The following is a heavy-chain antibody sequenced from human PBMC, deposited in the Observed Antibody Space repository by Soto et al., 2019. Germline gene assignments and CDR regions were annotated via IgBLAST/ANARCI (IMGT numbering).Heavy chain of an antibody. V-gene: IGHV3-23*01. Sequence: EVPLLESGGGLVQPGGSLRLSCAASGFTFSSYAMNWVRQALGKGLEWVSVISGSGGSTYYADSVKGRFTISRDNSKNTLYLQMNSLRAEDTAVYYCAKRNYGSEFDYWGQGTLVTVSS. J-gene: IGHJ4*02. CDR1: GFTFSSYA. CDR2: ISGSGGST. CDR3: AKRNYGSEFDY. D-gene: IGHD3-10*01.